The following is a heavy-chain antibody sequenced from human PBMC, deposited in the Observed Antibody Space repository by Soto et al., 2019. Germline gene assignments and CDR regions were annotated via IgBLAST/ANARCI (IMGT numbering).Heavy chain of an antibody. CDR3: AAGGGLPRYY. V-gene: IGHV4-30-2*01. Sequence: TLSRACANSGDSIKSGNYSCRWIRQPPGKGLEWIGYIYHSGSTYYNPSLKSRVTISVDRSKNQFSLKLSSVTAADTAVYYCAAGGGLPRYYWGQGTLVTVS. CDR1: GDSIKSGNYS. CDR2: IYHSGST. D-gene: IGHD5-12*01. J-gene: IGHJ4*02.